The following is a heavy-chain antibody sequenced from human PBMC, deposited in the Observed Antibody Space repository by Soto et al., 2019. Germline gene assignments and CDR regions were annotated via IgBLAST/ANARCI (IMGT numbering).Heavy chain of an antibody. CDR3: AKLVYCSSTSCYKATGFYY. CDR1: GFTFSSYA. J-gene: IGHJ4*02. Sequence: GGSLRLSCAASGFTFSSYAMSWVRQAPGKGLEWVSAISGSGGSTYYADSVKGRFTISRDNSKNTLYLQMNSLRAEDTAVYYCAKLVYCSSTSCYKATGFYYWGQGSLVTVSS. V-gene: IGHV3-23*01. D-gene: IGHD2-2*02. CDR2: ISGSGGST.